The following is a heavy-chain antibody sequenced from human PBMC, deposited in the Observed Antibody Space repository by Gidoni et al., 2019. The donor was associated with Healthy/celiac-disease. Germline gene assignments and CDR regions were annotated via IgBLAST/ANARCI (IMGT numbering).Heavy chain of an antibody. CDR2: ISYDGSNK. CDR1: GFTFSSYG. J-gene: IGHJ4*02. Sequence: QVQLVESGGGVVQPGRSLRLSCAASGFTFSSYGMHWVRQAPGKGLEWVAVISYDGSNKYYADSVKGRFTISRDNSKNTLYLQMNSLRAEDTAVYYCAKDRARIVGATRGLDYWGQGTLVTVSS. D-gene: IGHD1-26*01. CDR3: AKDRARIVGATRGLDY. V-gene: IGHV3-30*18.